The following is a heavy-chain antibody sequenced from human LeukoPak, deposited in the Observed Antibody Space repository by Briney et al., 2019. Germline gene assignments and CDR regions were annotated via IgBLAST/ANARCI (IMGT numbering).Heavy chain of an antibody. Sequence: GTSVKVSCKASGFTFHTSAMQWVRQARAQRLEWIGWIVLGSGNTVYSHKFHDRVIITRDMSTSTVYMELDSLGSEDTAVYYCAAQRGASLHDFWSTRLFDPWGQGTLVTVSS. J-gene: IGHJ5*02. CDR3: AAQRGASLHDFWSTRLFDP. D-gene: IGHD3-3*01. CDR2: IVLGSGNT. V-gene: IGHV1-58*02. CDR1: GFTFHTSA.